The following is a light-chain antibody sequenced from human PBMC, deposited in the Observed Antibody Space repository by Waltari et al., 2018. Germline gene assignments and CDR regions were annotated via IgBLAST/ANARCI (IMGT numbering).Light chain of an antibody. V-gene: IGKV1-5*03. CDR3: QQYNAYPYS. CDR2: KVS. J-gene: IGKJ2*01. CDR1: HPISTW. Sequence: DIQMTQSPSTLSASVGATVTITCRASHPISTWLAWYQQKPGRAPKVLIYKVSDLESVVPARFRGSGSGTEFTLTISSLQPDDFATYYCQQYNAYPYSFGQGTKLEIK.